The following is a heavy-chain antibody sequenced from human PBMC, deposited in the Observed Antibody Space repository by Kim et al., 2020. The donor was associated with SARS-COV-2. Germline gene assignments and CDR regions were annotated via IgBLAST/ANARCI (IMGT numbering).Heavy chain of an antibody. V-gene: IGHV3-21*04. Sequence: DAVRGRCSISRNKAKNSLYLQMNGLRAEDTAVYYCARVSSGSSSWYWFDPWGQGTLVTVSS. J-gene: IGHJ5*02. CDR3: ARVSSGSSSWYWFDP. D-gene: IGHD6-13*01.